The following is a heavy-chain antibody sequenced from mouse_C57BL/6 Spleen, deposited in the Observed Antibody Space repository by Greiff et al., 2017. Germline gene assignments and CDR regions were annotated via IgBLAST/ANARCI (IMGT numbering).Heavy chain of an antibody. Sequence: VQLQQPGAELVRPGSSVKLSCKASGYTFTSYWMHWVKQRPIQGLEWIGNIDPSDSDTHYNQKFKDKATLTVDKSSSTAYMQLSSLTSEGSAVYYCARPYYYGSSWAMDYWGQGTSVTVSS. CDR3: ARPYYYGSSWAMDY. D-gene: IGHD1-1*01. CDR1: GYTFTSYW. J-gene: IGHJ4*01. V-gene: IGHV1-52*01. CDR2: IDPSDSDT.